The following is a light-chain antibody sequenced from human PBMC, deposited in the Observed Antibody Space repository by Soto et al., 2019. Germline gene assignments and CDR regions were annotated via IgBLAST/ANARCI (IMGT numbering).Light chain of an antibody. Sequence: QSALTQPASVSGSPGQSITISCTGTSSDVGGYNYVSWYEQHPGKAPKRMIYDVSNRPSGVSNRFSGSKSDNTASLTISGLQAEDEADYYCSSYTSSSTRVFGGGTKVTVL. V-gene: IGLV2-14*01. CDR1: SSDVGGYNY. J-gene: IGLJ2*01. CDR3: SSYTSSSTRV. CDR2: DVS.